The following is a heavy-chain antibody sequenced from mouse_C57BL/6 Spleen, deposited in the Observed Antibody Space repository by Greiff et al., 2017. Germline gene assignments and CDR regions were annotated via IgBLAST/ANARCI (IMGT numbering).Heavy chain of an antibody. V-gene: IGHV1-22*01. Sequence: VQLQQSGPELVKPGASVKMSCKASGYTFTDYNMHWVKQSHGKSLEWIGYINPNNGGTSYNQKFKGKATLTVTKSASTAYMELRSLTSEDSAVYDCARRDYYYGSSFDYWGQGTTRTVSS. CDR1: GYTFTDYN. CDR2: INPNNGGT. J-gene: IGHJ2*01. D-gene: IGHD1-1*01. CDR3: ARRDYYYGSSFDY.